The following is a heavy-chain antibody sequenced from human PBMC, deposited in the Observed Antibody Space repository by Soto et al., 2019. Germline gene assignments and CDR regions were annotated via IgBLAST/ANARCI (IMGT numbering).Heavy chain of an antibody. Sequence: QVQLQESGPGLVKPSQTLSLTCTVSGGSISSGGYYWSWIRQHPGKGREWIGYIYYSGSTYYNPSLKSRVTISVDTSKNQFSLKLSSVTAADTAVYYCARATTVVTPFNAFDIWGQGTMVTVSS. V-gene: IGHV4-31*03. D-gene: IGHD4-17*01. CDR2: IYYSGST. J-gene: IGHJ3*02. CDR3: ARATTVVTPFNAFDI. CDR1: GGSISSGGYY.